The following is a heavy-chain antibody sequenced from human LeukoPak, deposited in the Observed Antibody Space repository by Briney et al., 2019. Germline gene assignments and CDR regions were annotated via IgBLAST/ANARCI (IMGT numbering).Heavy chain of an antibody. J-gene: IGHJ4*01. D-gene: IGHD6-13*01. CDR1: GFTFSTYS. CDR2: ISYAGSIQ. V-gene: IGHV3-30*18. Sequence: GGSLRLSCAASGFTFSTYSMHWARQAPGKGLEWVAVISYAGSIQYYADSVKGRFTISRDNSKNTLYLQMNSLTAEDTAVYYCAKDSAGAAGSIRYFDYWGHGTLVSVSS. CDR3: AKDSAGAAGSIRYFDY.